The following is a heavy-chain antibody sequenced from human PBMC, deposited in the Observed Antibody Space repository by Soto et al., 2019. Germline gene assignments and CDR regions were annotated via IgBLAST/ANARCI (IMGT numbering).Heavy chain of an antibody. D-gene: IGHD1-7*01. V-gene: IGHV4-31*03. Sequence: QVQLQESGPGLVKPSQTLSLTCTVSGDSISSGGYYWSWIRQHPGKGLEWIGYIYDNGGAYYSTSLKGRVVISVDRSENQFSLRLSSVTAADTAVYYCARVKGGTTRRAFDSWGQGTLVTVSS. J-gene: IGHJ4*02. CDR3: ARVKGGTTRRAFDS. CDR1: GDSISSGGYY. CDR2: IYDNGGA.